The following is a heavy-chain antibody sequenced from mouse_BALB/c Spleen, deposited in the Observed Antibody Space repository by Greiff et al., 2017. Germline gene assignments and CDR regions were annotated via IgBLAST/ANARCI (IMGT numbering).Heavy chain of an antibody. CDR2: ISSGSSTI. J-gene: IGHJ3*01. D-gene: IGHD3-1*01. CDR3: ARGAARATAWFAY. V-gene: IGHV5-17*02. CDR1: GFTFSSFG. Sequence: DVMLVESGGGLVQPGGSRKLSCAASGFTFSSFGMHWVRQAPEKGLEWVAYISSGSSTIYYADTVKGRFTISRDNPKNTLFLQMTSLRSEDTAMYYCARGAARATAWFAYWGQGTLVTVSA.